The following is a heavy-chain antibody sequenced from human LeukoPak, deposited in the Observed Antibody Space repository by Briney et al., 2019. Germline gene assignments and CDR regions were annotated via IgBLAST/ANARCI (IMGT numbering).Heavy chain of an antibody. CDR1: GFTFSDYY. Sequence: GGSLRLSCAASGFTFSDYYMSWIRQAPGKGLEWVSYISNSGNTIYYADSVKGRFTISRDNAKNSLYLQMNSLRDEDTAVYYCARDRLRSGGAADWGQGTLVTVSS. J-gene: IGHJ4*02. CDR3: ARDRLRSGGAAD. D-gene: IGHD2-8*02. CDR2: ISNSGNTI. V-gene: IGHV3-11*04.